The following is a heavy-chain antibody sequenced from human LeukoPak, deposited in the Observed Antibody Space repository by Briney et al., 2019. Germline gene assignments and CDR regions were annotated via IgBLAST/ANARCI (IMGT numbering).Heavy chain of an antibody. J-gene: IGHJ3*02. V-gene: IGHV1-2*06. CDR2: INPNSGGT. CDR3: ARERGRGRFDAFDI. Sequence: ASVKVSCKASGYTFTGYYMHWVRQAPGQGLEWMGRINPNSGGTNYAQKFQGRVTMTGDTSISTAYMELSRLRSDDTAVYYCARERGRGRFDAFDIWGQGTMVTVSS. D-gene: IGHD1-26*01. CDR1: GYTFTGYY.